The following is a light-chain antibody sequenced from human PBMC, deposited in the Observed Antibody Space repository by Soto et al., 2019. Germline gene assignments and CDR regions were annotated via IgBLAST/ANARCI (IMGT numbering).Light chain of an antibody. CDR2: GAS. V-gene: IGKV3-20*01. CDR3: QQYGSSPPT. Sequence: EVVMTQSPATLSLSPGQRATLSCRASQSVSSSYLAWYQQKPGQGPRLLIYGASSRATGTPDRFSGSGSGTDFTLTINRLEPEDFALYYCQQYGSSPPTFGQGTKVDI. J-gene: IGKJ1*01. CDR1: QSVSSSY.